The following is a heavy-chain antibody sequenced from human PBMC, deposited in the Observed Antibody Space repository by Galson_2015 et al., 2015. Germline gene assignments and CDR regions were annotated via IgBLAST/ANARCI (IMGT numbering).Heavy chain of an antibody. V-gene: IGHV3-30-3*01. CDR3: ARGVRVTGIPNDAFDI. CDR2: ISYDGSNK. CDR1: GFTFSSYA. J-gene: IGHJ3*02. D-gene: IGHD2-21*02. Sequence: SLRLSCAASGFTFSSYAMHWVRQAPGKGLEWVAVISYDGSNKYYADSVKGRFTISRDNSKNTLYLQMNSLRAEDTAVYYCARGVRVTGIPNDAFDIWGQGTMVTVSS.